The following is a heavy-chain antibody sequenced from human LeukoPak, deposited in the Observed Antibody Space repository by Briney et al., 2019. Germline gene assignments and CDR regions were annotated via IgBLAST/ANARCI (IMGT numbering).Heavy chain of an antibody. CDR2: IIPIFGTA. J-gene: IGHJ4*02. Sequence: SVKVSCKASGYTFTGYYMHWVRQAPGQGLEWMGGIIPIFGTANYAQKFQGRVTITADESTSTAYMELSSLRSEDTAVYYCARYQGRAVYFDYWGQGTLVTVSS. CDR3: ARYQGRAVYFDY. V-gene: IGHV1-69*13. CDR1: GYTFTGYY.